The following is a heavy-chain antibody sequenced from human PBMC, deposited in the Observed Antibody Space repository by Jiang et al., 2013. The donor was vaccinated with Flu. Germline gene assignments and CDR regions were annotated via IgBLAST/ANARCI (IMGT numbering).Heavy chain of an antibody. D-gene: IGHD2-8*01. J-gene: IGHJ4*02. CDR3: ASYARQYTKSFDY. Sequence: AEVKKPGESLKISCKGSGYSFTTSWIGWVRQMPGKGLEWMGIIYPSDSDTRYSPSFQGQVTISADKSISTAYLQWSSLKASDTAMYYCASYARQYTKSFDYWGQGTLVTVSS. CDR2: IYPSDSDT. CDR1: GYSFTTSW. V-gene: IGHV5-51*01.